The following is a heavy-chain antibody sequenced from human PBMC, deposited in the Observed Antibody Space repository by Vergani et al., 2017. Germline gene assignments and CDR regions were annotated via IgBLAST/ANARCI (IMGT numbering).Heavy chain of an antibody. J-gene: IGHJ6*03. V-gene: IGHV4-34*01. Sequence: QVQLQQWGGGLLKPSETLSLTCVVNGGSFTSYDWTWIRQSPGEGLEWVGDIDHTGRPDYNPSLKSRLTMSVDKSRNQFSLTLNSVTATDTAIYFCARVNTETNGRLYYYYYMDVWGQGTAVTVS. CDR1: GGSFTSYD. D-gene: IGHD4-11*01. CDR3: ARVNTETNGRLYYYYYMDV. CDR2: IDHTGRP.